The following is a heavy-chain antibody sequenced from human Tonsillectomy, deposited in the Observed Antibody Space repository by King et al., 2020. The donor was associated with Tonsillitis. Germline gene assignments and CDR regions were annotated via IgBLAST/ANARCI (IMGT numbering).Heavy chain of an antibody. V-gene: IGHV1-2*02. CDR3: ARDPSRGAATADDAFDI. J-gene: IGHJ3*02. CDR1: GYTLTDYY. D-gene: IGHD6-13*01. Sequence: VQLVESGAEVKKPGASVKVSCKASGYTLTDYYMHWVRQAPGQGLEWMGWINAKSGGTNYAQKFQGRGTMTRDTSISTAYMELSRVRSDDTAVYYCARDPSRGAATADDAFDIWGQGTMVTVS. CDR2: INAKSGGT.